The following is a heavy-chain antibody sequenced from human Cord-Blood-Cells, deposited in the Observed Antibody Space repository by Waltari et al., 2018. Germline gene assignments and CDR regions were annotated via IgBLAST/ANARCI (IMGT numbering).Heavy chain of an antibody. CDR1: TVSSNY. CDR3: ARGGAYCGGDCYLF. Sequence: TVSSNYMSWVRQAPGKGLEWVSVIYSGGSTYYADSVKGRFTISRDNSKNTLYLQMNSLRAEDTAVYYCARGGAYCGGDCYLFWGQGTLVTVSS. J-gene: IGHJ4*02. CDR2: IYSGGST. V-gene: IGHV3-53*01. D-gene: IGHD2-21*02.